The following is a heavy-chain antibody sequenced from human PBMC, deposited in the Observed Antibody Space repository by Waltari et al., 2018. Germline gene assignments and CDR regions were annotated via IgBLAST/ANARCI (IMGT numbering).Heavy chain of an antibody. CDR2: INHSGST. CDR1: GGSFSGYY. D-gene: IGHD2-8*02. Sequence: QVQLQQWGAGLLKPSETLSLTCAVYGGSFSGYYWSWIRQPPGKGLEWMGEINHSGSTNSTPSLKSRVTISVDTSTNPFSLKLGSVTAADTAVYYCARGAQYIVLVVYADDAFDIWCQGTMVTVSS. V-gene: IGHV4-34*01. CDR3: ARGAQYIVLVVYADDAFDI. J-gene: IGHJ3*02.